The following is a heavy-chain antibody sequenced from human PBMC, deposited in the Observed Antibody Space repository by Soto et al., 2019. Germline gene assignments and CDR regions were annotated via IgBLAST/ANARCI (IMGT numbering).Heavy chain of an antibody. Sequence: GGSLRLSCAASGFTFSSYGMHWVRQAPGKXLEWVAVISYDGSNKYYADSVKGRFTISRDNSKNTLYLQMNSLRAEDTAVYYCAKDSTGRDGYSFGYGILWDWGQGTLVTVSS. CDR3: AKDSTGRDGYSFGYGILWD. CDR1: GFTFSSYG. CDR2: ISYDGSNK. D-gene: IGHD5-18*01. J-gene: IGHJ4*02. V-gene: IGHV3-30*18.